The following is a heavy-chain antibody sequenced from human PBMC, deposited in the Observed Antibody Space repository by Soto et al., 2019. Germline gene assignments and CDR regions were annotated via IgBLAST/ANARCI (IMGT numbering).Heavy chain of an antibody. CDR1: AFIFSSYN. Sequence: GGSLRLSCAASAFIFSSYNMNWVRQAPGKGLEWVSAISPSASDTLYADSVKGRFTISRDNSQNTLFLQMTSLRADDTAVYYCAKGGYTFAYEWGQGALVTVSS. V-gene: IGHV3-23*01. CDR3: AKGGYTFAYE. J-gene: IGHJ4*02. CDR2: ISPSASDT. D-gene: IGHD5-18*01.